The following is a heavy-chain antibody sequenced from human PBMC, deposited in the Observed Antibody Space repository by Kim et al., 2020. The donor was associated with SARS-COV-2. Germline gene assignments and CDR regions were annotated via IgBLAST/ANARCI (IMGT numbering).Heavy chain of an antibody. CDR3: ARVIDY. V-gene: IGHV1-8*01. J-gene: IGHJ4*02. CDR2: PNGGNT. Sequence: PNGGNTGYAQKFQGRVTMTRNTSISTAYMELSSLRSEDTAVYYCARVIDYWGQGTLVTVSS.